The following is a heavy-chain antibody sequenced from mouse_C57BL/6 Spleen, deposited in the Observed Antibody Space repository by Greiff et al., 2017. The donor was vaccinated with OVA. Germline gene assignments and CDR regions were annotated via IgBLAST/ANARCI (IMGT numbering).Heavy chain of an antibody. CDR2: INPSSGYT. J-gene: IGHJ2*01. CDR1: GYTFTSYW. CDR3: ARGGDYDGNYFDD. Sequence: QLKESGAELAKPGASVKLSCKASGYTFTSYWMHWVKQRPGQGLEWIGYINPSSGYTKYNQKFKDKATSTADKSSSTAYMQLSSLTYEDSAVYYCARGGDYDGNYFDDWGQGTTLTVSS. D-gene: IGHD2-4*01. V-gene: IGHV1-7*01.